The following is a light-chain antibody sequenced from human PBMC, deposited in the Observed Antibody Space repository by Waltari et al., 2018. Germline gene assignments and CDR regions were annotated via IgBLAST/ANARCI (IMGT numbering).Light chain of an antibody. V-gene: IGKV1-9*01. CDR2: TAS. CDR1: QGISSY. J-gene: IGKJ2*01. Sequence: DIQLTQSPSVLSASVGDRVTITCRASQGISSYLAWYQQKPGKAPKLLIYTASTLQSGVPSRFSGSGSGTEFTLTISSLQPEDVATYYCQHLNSYPVTCGQGTKLEIK. CDR3: QHLNSYPVT.